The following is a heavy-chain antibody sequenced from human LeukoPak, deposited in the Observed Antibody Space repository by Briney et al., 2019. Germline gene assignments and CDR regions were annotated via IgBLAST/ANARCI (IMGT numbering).Heavy chain of an antibody. V-gene: IGHV3-30*02. D-gene: IGHD3-10*01. Sequence: GGSLRLSCTASGFSFRQYGMHWVRQAPGKALEWVAFIRFDGAEKYHAASVQGRFTISRDNSKNTVYLQMDRLRPEDSLVYFCAKDRVYGSRKGWSIDFWGQGTPVTVSS. CDR2: IRFDGAEK. J-gene: IGHJ4*02. CDR3: AKDRVYGSRKGWSIDF. CDR1: GFSFRQYG.